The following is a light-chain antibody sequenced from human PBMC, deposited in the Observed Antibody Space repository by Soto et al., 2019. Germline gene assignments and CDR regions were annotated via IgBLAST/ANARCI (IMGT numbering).Light chain of an antibody. V-gene: IGLV2-14*01. CDR1: SSDVGGYNY. CDR3: SSYTSSSTVYV. Sequence: HSVLTQPASVSGSPGQSITISCTGTSSDVGGYNYVSWYQQHPGKAPKLMIYDVSNRPSGVSNRFSGSKSGNTASLTISGLQAEDEADYYCSSYTSSSTVYVFGTGTKVTVL. CDR2: DVS. J-gene: IGLJ1*01.